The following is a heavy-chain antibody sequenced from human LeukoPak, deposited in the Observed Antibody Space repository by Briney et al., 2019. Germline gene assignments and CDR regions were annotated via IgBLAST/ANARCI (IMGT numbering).Heavy chain of an antibody. CDR2: IYYSGST. D-gene: IGHD5-24*01. Sequence: PSETLSLTCAVYRGSFSGYYWSWTRQPPGKGLEWIGYIYYSGSTYDNPSLKSRVTISVDTSKNQFSLKLSSVTAADTAVYYCARVRATIHYFDYWGQGTLVTVSS. CDR1: RGSFSGYY. J-gene: IGHJ4*02. CDR3: ARVRATIHYFDY. V-gene: IGHV4-30-4*08.